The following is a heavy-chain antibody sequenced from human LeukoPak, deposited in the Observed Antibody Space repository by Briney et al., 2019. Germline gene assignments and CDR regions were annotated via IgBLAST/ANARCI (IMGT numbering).Heavy chain of an antibody. CDR2: IYYSRST. J-gene: IGHJ5*02. Sequence: VSLTLNCEASEFTFSDYYMSWIRQAPGKGLEWIGSIYYSRSTYYNPSLKGRVSISVDTYKNQFSLKLSSVTAADTAVYYCAPGRSRNFNWFDPWGEGKLGTVSS. V-gene: IGHV4-59*05. D-gene: IGHD1-7*01. CDR1: EFTFSDYY. CDR3: APGRSRNFNWFDP.